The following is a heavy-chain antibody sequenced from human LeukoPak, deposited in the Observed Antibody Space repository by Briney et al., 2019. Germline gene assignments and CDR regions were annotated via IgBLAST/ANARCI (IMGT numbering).Heavy chain of an antibody. J-gene: IGHJ4*02. CDR3: ARLARFGTSGAAALGVYYLDY. CDR2: IYYSGST. CDR1: GRSISNYY. D-gene: IGHD1-1*01. V-gene: IGHV4-59*08. Sequence: SEALSLTCTVAGRSISNYYWSWIRQPPGKGLEWIGYIYYSGSTNYNPSLKSRVAISVDTSKNQFSLKLSSVTAADTAVYYCARLARFGTSGAAALGVYYLDYWGQGTLVTVSS.